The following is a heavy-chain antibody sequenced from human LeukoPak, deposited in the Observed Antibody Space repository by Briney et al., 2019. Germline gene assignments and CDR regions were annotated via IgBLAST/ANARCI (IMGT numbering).Heavy chain of an antibody. J-gene: IGHJ5*02. D-gene: IGHD1-26*01. V-gene: IGHV1-69*13. CDR1: GGTFSSYA. CDR2: IIPVFGAT. CDR3: ASRWDLGA. Sequence: GASVKVSCKASGGTFSSYAISWVRQAPGQGLEWVGGIIPVFGATNYAQKFQGRVTIIADESTTTAYMELRSLTYEDTAVYYCASRWDLGAWGQGTLVTVSS.